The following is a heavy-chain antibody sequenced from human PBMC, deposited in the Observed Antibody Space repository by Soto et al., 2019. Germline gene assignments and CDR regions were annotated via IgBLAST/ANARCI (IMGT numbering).Heavy chain of an antibody. Sequence: GGSLRLSCAASGFTFSLYSMIWVRQAPGKGLEWVAVISHDGTKKYYSDSVKGRFTISRDNSKNTLYLQMNSLRPEDTAVYYCAKVGIAAGTDLWGRGTLVTVSS. D-gene: IGHD6-13*01. CDR1: GFTFSLYS. CDR2: ISHDGTKK. J-gene: IGHJ2*01. CDR3: AKVGIAAGTDL. V-gene: IGHV3-30*18.